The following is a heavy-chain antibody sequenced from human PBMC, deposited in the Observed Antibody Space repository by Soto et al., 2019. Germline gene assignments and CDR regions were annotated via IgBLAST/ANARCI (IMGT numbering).Heavy chain of an antibody. Sequence: SVKVSCKASGGTFSSFAISWVRQAPGQGLEWMGGIIPIFGTANYAQKFQGRVTITADKSTSTAYMELSSLRSEDTAVYYCARTLVVAATNYYFGMDVWGQGTTVTVSS. CDR3: ARTLVVAATNYYFGMDV. CDR1: GGTFSSFA. J-gene: IGHJ6*02. CDR2: IIPIFGTA. D-gene: IGHD2-15*01. V-gene: IGHV1-69*06.